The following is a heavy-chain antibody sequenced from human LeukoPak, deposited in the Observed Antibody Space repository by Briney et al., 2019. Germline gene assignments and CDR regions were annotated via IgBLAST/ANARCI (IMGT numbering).Heavy chain of an antibody. CDR2: INHSGST. Sequence: PSEALSLTCAVYGGSFSGYYWSWIRQPPGKGLEWIGEINHSGSTNYNPSLKSRVTISVDTSKNQFSLKLSSVTAADTAVYYCARGLRSYCSSTSCYRLGYFQHWGQGTLVTVSS. J-gene: IGHJ1*01. CDR1: GGSFSGYY. CDR3: ARGLRSYCSSTSCYRLGYFQH. V-gene: IGHV4-34*01. D-gene: IGHD2-2*01.